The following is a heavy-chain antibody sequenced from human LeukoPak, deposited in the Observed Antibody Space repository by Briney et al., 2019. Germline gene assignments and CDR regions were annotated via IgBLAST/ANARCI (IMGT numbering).Heavy chain of an antibody. CDR1: GFTFSSYG. CDR3: ARDYRGGWNDY. Sequence: GGSLRLSCAASGFTFSSYGMHWVRQTIGKGLECVAKIREDGSETHYVDSVKGRFTISRDNARNSLFLQMNNLRAEDTAVYYCARDYRGGWNDYWGQGTLVTVSS. J-gene: IGHJ4*02. V-gene: IGHV3-7*01. CDR2: IREDGSET. D-gene: IGHD1-26*01.